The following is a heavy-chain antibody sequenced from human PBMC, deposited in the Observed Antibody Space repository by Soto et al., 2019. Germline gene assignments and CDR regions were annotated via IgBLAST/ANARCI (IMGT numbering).Heavy chain of an antibody. CDR2: IYPGGST. V-gene: IGHV4-34*01. CDR1: GGSVSGYY. J-gene: IGHJ6*02. D-gene: IGHD6-13*01. CDR3: AIPSSSWSFYYNGLDV. Sequence: LSLTCAVSGGSVSGYYWSWIRQPPGKGLEWIGEIYPGGSTNYNLSLKSRVTISVDTSKNQFSLKLASVTAADTAVYYCAIPSSSWSFYYNGLDVWGQGTTVTVSS.